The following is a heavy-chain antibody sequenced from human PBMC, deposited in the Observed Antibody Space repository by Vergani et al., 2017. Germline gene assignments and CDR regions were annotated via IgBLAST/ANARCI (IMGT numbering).Heavy chain of an antibody. V-gene: IGHV3-23*01. J-gene: IGHJ6*02. CDR2: ISGSGGST. Sequence: EVQLLESGGGLVQPGGSLRLSCAASGFTFSSYAMSWVRQAPGKGLEWVSAISGSGGSTYYADSVKGRFTISRDNSKNTLYLQMNSLRAEDTAVYYCAIVGGDYGSGSSPYYYYGMDVWGQGTTVTVSS. CDR3: AIVGGDYGSGSSPYYYYGMDV. CDR1: GFTFSSYA. D-gene: IGHD3-10*01.